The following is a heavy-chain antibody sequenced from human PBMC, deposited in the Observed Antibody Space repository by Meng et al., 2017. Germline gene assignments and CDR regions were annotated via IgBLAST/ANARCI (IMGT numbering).Heavy chain of an antibody. CDR3: AREFSASSGWLESYYFDY. V-gene: IGHV3-30*14. Sequence: GESLKISCAASAFNFSSYAMHWVRPAPGTGPEWVAVMSYDGGNKYYADSVKGRITISRDNSKNTLYLQINSLRAEDTAVYYCAREFSASSGWLESYYFDYWGQGTLVTVSS. J-gene: IGHJ4*02. CDR1: AFNFSSYA. D-gene: IGHD6-19*01. CDR2: MSYDGGNK.